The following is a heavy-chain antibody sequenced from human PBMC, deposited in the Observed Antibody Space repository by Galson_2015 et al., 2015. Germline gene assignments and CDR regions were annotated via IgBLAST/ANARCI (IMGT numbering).Heavy chain of an antibody. V-gene: IGHV4-31*03. CDR3: ARGSEDYYYGMDV. CDR2: IYYSGST. J-gene: IGHJ6*02. Sequence: TLSLTCTVSGGSISSGGYYWSWIRQHPGKGLEWIGYIYYSGSTYYNPSLKSRVTISVDTSKNQFSLKLSSVTAADTAVYYCARGSEDYYYGMDVWGQGTTVTVSS. CDR1: GGSISSGGYY.